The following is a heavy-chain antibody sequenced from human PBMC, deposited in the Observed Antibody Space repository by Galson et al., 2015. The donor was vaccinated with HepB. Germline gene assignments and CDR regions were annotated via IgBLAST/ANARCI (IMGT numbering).Heavy chain of an antibody. CDR3: ARDQGARTYYFDY. CDR1: GYTFTSYA. J-gene: IGHJ4*02. CDR2: INAGNGNT. D-gene: IGHD1-26*01. V-gene: IGHV1-3*01. Sequence: SVKVSCKASGYTFTSYAMHWVRQAPGQRLEWMGWINAGNGNTKYSQKFQGRVTITRDTSASTAYMELSSLRSEDTAVYYCARDQGARTYYFDYWGQGTLVTVSS.